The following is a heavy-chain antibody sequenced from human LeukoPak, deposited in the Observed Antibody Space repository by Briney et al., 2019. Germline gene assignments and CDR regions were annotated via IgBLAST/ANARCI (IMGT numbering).Heavy chain of an antibody. CDR1: GFTFSSYA. Sequence: GGSLRLSCSASGFTFSSYAMHWVRQAPGKGLEYVSAITSNGGSAYYADSVKGRFTISRDNSRNTLYLQIGSLRADDTAVYYCVGFRATAGLYWGQGTLVTVSS. J-gene: IGHJ4*02. CDR3: VGFRATAGLY. D-gene: IGHD6-13*01. CDR2: ITSNGGSA. V-gene: IGHV3-64D*06.